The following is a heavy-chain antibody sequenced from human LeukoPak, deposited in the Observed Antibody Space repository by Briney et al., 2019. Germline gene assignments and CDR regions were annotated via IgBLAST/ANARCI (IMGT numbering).Heavy chain of an antibody. V-gene: IGHV1-2*06. CDR2: INPNSGGT. CDR3: ARADGGYCSSTSCYWAYYYYYYMDV. J-gene: IGHJ6*03. D-gene: IGHD2-2*03. Sequence: GASVKVSCKASGYTFTGYYMHWVRQAPGQGLEWMGRINPNSGGTNYAQKFQGRVTMTRDTSISTAYMELSRLRSDDTAVYYCARADGGYCSSTSCYWAYYYYYYMDVWGKGTTVTVSS. CDR1: GYTFTGYY.